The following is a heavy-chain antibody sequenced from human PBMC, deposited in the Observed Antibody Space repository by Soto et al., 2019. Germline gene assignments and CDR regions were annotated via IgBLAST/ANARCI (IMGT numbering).Heavy chain of an antibody. D-gene: IGHD3-3*01. Sequence: VQLVESGGGVVQPGRSLRLSCAASGFTFSSYAMHWVRQAPGKGLEWVAVISYDGSNKYYADSVKGRSTISRANSKNTLYLQMNSLRAEDTAVYYCARVDDFWSGLDYWGQGTLVTVSS. J-gene: IGHJ4*02. CDR1: GFTFSSYA. CDR3: ARVDDFWSGLDY. CDR2: ISYDGSNK. V-gene: IGHV3-30-3*01.